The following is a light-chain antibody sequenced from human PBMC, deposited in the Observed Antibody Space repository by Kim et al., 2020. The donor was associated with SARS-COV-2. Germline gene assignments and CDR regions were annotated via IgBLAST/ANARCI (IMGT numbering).Light chain of an antibody. CDR3: QTWGTGNWV. CDR2: VNSDGSH. J-gene: IGLJ3*02. V-gene: IGLV4-69*02. Sequence: APVKLTCTLSSGHGSYAIAWHQQQPEKGPRYLMQVNSDGSHSEGDGIPDRFSGSSSGAERYLTISSLQSEDEADYYCQTWGTGNWVFGGGTKLTVL. CDR1: SGHGSYA.